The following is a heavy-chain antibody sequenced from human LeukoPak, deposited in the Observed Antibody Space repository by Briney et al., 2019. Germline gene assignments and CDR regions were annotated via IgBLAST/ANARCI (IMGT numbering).Heavy chain of an antibody. J-gene: IGHJ4*02. CDR2: VHLDGRT. CDR3: AREGGFYRPLDY. CDR1: GGSVINTNW. V-gene: IGHV4-4*02. Sequence: SGTLSLTCGVSGGSVINTNWWTWVRQPPGKGLEWIGEVHLDGRTNYNPSLESRLTMSVDVSENQVSLKLASVTAADTAVYYCAREGGFYRPLDYSGQGTLVTVSS. D-gene: IGHD3-3*01.